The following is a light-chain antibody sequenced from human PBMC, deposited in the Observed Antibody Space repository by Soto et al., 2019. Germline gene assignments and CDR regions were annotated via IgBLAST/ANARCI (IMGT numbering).Light chain of an antibody. CDR2: EVS. V-gene: IGLV2-8*01. CDR3: SSYAGSNILVV. J-gene: IGLJ2*01. Sequence: QAVVTQPPSASGSPGQSVTISCTGTSSDVGGYNYVSWYQQHPGKAPKLMIYEVSKRPSGVPDRFSGSKSGNTASLTVSGLQAEDEADYYCSSYAGSNILVVFGGGTQLTVL. CDR1: SSDVGGYNY.